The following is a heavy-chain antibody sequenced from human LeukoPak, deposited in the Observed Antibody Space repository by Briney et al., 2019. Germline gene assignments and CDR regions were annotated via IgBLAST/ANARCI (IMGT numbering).Heavy chain of an antibody. Sequence: GGSLRLSCAASGITFSNYWMSWVRQAPGKGLEWVANIKQDGSEKYYVGSVRGRFTTSRDNAKNSLYLQMNSLRAEDTALYYCAKGAERGSYYVAFDIWGQGTMVTVSS. J-gene: IGHJ3*02. D-gene: IGHD1-26*01. CDR2: IKQDGSEK. V-gene: IGHV3-7*03. CDR1: GITFSNYW. CDR3: AKGAERGSYYVAFDI.